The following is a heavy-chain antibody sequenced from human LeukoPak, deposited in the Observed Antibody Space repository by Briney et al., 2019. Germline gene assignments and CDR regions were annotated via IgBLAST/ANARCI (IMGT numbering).Heavy chain of an antibody. CDR2: INHSGST. CDR1: GGSFSGYY. V-gene: IGHV4-34*01. J-gene: IGHJ4*02. CDR3: ATFDLDY. Sequence: SETLSLTCAVYGGSFSGYYWSWIRQPPGKGLEWIGEINHSGSTNYNPSLKSRVTISVDTSKNQFSLKLSSVTAADTAVYYCATFDLDYWGQGTLSPSPQ.